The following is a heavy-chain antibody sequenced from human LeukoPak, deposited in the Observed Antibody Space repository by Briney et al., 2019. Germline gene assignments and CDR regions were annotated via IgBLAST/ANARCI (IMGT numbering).Heavy chain of an antibody. D-gene: IGHD3-10*01. CDR3: ARGHTLLWFGDPGYGMDV. Sequence: PGGSLRLSCAASGFTFSSYSMNWVRQAPGKGLEWVSSISSTSSYIYYADSVKGRFTISRDNAKNSLYLQMNSLRAEDTAVYYCARGHTLLWFGDPGYGMDVWGQGTTVTVSS. CDR1: GFTFSSYS. CDR2: ISSTSSYI. V-gene: IGHV3-21*01. J-gene: IGHJ6*02.